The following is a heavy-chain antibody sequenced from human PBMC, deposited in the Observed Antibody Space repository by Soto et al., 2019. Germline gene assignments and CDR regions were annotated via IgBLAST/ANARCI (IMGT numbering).Heavy chain of an antibody. D-gene: IGHD3-22*01. J-gene: IGHJ3*01. CDR2: IKPDSSTK. Sequence: GGSLRLSCAVSGFTFSSHAMHWVRQAPGKGLEWVSYIKPDSSTKYYADSVKGRFTISRDNAKNSLYLQMNSLRAEDTAVYYCARDQLYYNDISGRPLNAFDVWGQGTMVTVSS. CDR3: ARDQLYYNDISGRPLNAFDV. V-gene: IGHV3-48*01. CDR1: GFTFSSHA.